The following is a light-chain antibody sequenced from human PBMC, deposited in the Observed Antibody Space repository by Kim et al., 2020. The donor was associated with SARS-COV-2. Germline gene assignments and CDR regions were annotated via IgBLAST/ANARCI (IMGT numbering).Light chain of an antibody. CDR3: NSRDSSGDPWV. CDR1: SLRSHY. V-gene: IGLV3-19*01. J-gene: IGLJ3*02. Sequence: ALGQTVRITCQGDSLRSHYASWYQQKPGQAPVLVIYGKTNRPSGIPDRFSGSSSGNTASLTISRAQAEDDADYYCNSRDSSGDPWVFGGGTQLTVL. CDR2: GKT.